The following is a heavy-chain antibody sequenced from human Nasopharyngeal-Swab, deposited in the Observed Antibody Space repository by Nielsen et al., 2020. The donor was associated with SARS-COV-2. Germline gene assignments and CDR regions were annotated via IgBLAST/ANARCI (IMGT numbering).Heavy chain of an antibody. Sequence: WIRQPPGKGLEWIGYIYYSGSTNYNPSLKSRVTISVDTSKNQFSLKLSSVTAADTAVYYCAKGYGSGRWGGATADWFDPWGQGTLVTVSS. J-gene: IGHJ5*02. CDR2: IYYSGST. V-gene: IGHV4-61*06. CDR3: AKGYGSGRWGGATADWFDP. D-gene: IGHD6-19*01.